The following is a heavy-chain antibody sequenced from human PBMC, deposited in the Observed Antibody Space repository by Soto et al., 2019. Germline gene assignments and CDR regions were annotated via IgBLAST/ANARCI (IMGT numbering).Heavy chain of an antibody. J-gene: IGHJ4*02. CDR3: ARDPYSTGWLDY. D-gene: IGHD6-19*01. CDR1: GGTFSSYA. CDR2: IIPIFGTA. V-gene: IGHV1-69*13. Sequence: GASVKVSCKASGGTFSSYAISWVRQAPGQGLEWMGGIIPIFGTANYAQKFQGRVTITADESTSTAYMELSSLRSEDTAVYYCARDPYSTGWLDYWGQGTLVTVSA.